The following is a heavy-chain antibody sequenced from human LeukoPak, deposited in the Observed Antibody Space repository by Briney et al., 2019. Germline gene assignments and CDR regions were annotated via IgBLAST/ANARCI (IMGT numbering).Heavy chain of an antibody. D-gene: IGHD4-17*01. Sequence: PGGSLRLSCAASGFTISSYYMSWVRQAPGKGLEWVSVIYSSSSTYYTDSVKGRFTISRDNFKNTLYLQMNSLRAEDTAVYYCANYGDYRSPYYYGMDVWGQGTTVTVSS. CDR2: IYSSSST. CDR3: ANYGDYRSPYYYGMDV. CDR1: GFTISSYY. V-gene: IGHV3-66*01. J-gene: IGHJ6*02.